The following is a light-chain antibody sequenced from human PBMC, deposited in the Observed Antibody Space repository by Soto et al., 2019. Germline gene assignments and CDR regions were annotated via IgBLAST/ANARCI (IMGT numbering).Light chain of an antibody. CDR3: QQYHSYSYT. V-gene: IGKV1-5*03. J-gene: IGKJ2*01. CDR1: QRINSW. CDR2: KAS. Sequence: DIQMTQSPSTLSASVGYRVTITCRASQRINSWLAWYQQKPGKAPKLLIFKASSLEGGVPSRFSGSGSGTVFTFTITSLQPDDSATYYCQQYHSYSYTFGQGTKVEIK.